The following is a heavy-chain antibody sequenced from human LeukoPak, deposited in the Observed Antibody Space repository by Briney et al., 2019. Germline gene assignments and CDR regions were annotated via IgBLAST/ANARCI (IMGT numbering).Heavy chain of an antibody. V-gene: IGHV4-39*07. D-gene: IGHD3-22*01. J-gene: IGHJ5*02. CDR2: IYYSGST. Sequence: PSETLSLTCTVSGGSISSSSYYWGWIRQPPGKGLEWIGSIYYSGSTYYNPSLKSRVTISVDTSKNQFSLKLSSVTAADTAVYYCARGAVYYYDSSGYGSFDPWGQGTLVTVSS. CDR1: GGSISSSSYY. CDR3: ARGAVYYYDSSGYGSFDP.